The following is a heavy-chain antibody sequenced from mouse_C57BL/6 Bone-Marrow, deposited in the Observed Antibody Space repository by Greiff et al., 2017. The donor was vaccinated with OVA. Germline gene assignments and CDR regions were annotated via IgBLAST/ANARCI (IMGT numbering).Heavy chain of an antibody. Sequence: EVKLVESGGGLVKPGGSLKLSCAASGFTFSSYTMSWVRQTPEKRLEWVATISGGGGNTYYPDSVKGRVTISRDNAKNTLYLQMSSLRSEDTALYYCARHGSKDYWGQGTTLTVSS. V-gene: IGHV5-9*01. CDR2: ISGGGGNT. D-gene: IGHD1-1*01. J-gene: IGHJ2*01. CDR3: ARHGSKDY. CDR1: GFTFSSYT.